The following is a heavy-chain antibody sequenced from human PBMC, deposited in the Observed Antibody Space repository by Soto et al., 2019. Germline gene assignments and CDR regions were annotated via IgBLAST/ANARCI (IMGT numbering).Heavy chain of an antibody. CDR3: AKVGLSYSSSWYFHY. Sequence: SLRLSCAASGFTFSSYGMHWVRQAPGKGLEWVAVISYDGSNKYYADSVKGRFTISRDNSKNTLYLQMNSLRAEDTAVYYCAKVGLSYSSSWYFHYWGQGTLVTVSS. J-gene: IGHJ4*02. CDR1: GFTFSSYG. V-gene: IGHV3-30*18. CDR2: ISYDGSNK. D-gene: IGHD6-13*01.